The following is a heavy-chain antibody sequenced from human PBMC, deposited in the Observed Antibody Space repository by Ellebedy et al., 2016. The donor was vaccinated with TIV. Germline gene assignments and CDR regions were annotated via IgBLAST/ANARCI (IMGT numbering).Heavy chain of an antibody. CDR2: INAGNGNT. Sequence: ASVKVSCXASGYTFTSYAMHWVRQAPGQRLEWMGWINAGNGNTKYSQKFQGRVTITRDTSASTAYMELSSLRSEDTAVYYCARDYDILTGYPWGQGTLVTVSS. CDR1: GYTFTSYA. CDR3: ARDYDILTGYP. D-gene: IGHD3-9*01. V-gene: IGHV1-3*01. J-gene: IGHJ4*02.